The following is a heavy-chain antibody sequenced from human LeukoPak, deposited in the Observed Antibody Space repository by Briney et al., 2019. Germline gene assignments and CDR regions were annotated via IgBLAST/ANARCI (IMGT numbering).Heavy chain of an antibody. CDR3: ARSKQWLFGWYFDL. CDR2: IYHSGST. Sequence: SQTLSLTCTVSGGSISSGGYYWSWIRQPPGKGLEWIGYIYHSGSTYYNPSLKSRVTISVDRSKNQFSLKLSSVTAADTAVYYCARSKQWLFGWYFDLWGRGTLVTVSS. CDR1: GGSISSGGYY. D-gene: IGHD6-19*01. J-gene: IGHJ2*01. V-gene: IGHV4-30-2*02.